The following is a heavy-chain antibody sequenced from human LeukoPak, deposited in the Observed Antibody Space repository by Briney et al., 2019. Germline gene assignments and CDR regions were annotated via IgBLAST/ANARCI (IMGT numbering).Heavy chain of an antibody. CDR2: ISYDGSVN. CDR3: AKVSRQWELVYWFDP. CDR1: GFTFSNYG. D-gene: IGHD1-26*01. Sequence: GGSLRLSCAASGFTFSNYGMHWVRQAPGKGLEWVAVISYDGSVNYYADSVKGRFTISRDNSKNTLYLQMNSLRAEDTAVYYCAKVSRQWELVYWFDPWGQGTLVTVSS. V-gene: IGHV3-30*18. J-gene: IGHJ5*02.